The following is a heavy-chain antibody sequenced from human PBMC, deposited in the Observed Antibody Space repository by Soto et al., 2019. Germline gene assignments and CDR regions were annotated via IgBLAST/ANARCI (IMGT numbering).Heavy chain of an antibody. Sequence: GGSLRLSCAASGFTFSSYSMNWVRQAPGKGLEWVSSISSSSSYIYYADSVKGRFTISRDNAKNSLYLQMNSLRAEDTAVYYCARSIDWLFIPDYWGQGTLVTVSS. CDR3: ARSIDWLFIPDY. CDR2: ISSSSSYI. V-gene: IGHV3-21*01. D-gene: IGHD3-9*01. J-gene: IGHJ4*02. CDR1: GFTFSSYS.